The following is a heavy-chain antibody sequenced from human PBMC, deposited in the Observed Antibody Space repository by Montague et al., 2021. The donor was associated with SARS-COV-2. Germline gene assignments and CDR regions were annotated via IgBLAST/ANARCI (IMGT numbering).Heavy chain of an antibody. Sequence: SLRLSCATPGLFVAANNLSWFRQAPGKGRGGFSIMNTAGNNYSRDSVKGGSSIPRDNSKNTLYLQMNSLRPEDTAVYYCVSRDGYTPSWGQGTLVTVSS. J-gene: IGHJ5*02. D-gene: IGHD5-24*01. CDR1: GLFVAANN. V-gene: IGHV3-53*05. CDR3: VSRDGYTPS. CDR2: MNTAGNN.